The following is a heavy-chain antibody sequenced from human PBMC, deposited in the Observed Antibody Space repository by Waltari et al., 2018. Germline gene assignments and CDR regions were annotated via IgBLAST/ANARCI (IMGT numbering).Heavy chain of an antibody. Sequence: QLLLVQSGAEVKMPGASVKVSCKASGYTRTDHYLHSVRQAPGQGIEWVGMINPNNGATDYAQKFQGRVTMTRDTSISTAYIELTGLKNDDTAVYYCARGGATHTGRLSAWGQGTLVIVSS. CDR1: GYTRTDHY. J-gene: IGHJ4*02. D-gene: IGHD1-26*01. CDR3: ARGGATHTGRLSA. CDR2: INPNNGAT. V-gene: IGHV1-2*02.